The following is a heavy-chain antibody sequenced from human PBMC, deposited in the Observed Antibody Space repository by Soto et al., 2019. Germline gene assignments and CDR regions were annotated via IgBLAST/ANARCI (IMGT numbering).Heavy chain of an antibody. CDR1: GGTTSGYY. Sequence: PSETLSLTCTVSGGTTSGYYWNWIRQPPGKEQEWIGYIYYSGSTNYNPSLMRRVTRSVDTSKNPLSLTLPPVPGADTAVYYCAGHVCSSTRCSSYFVYWCQGPLVTVS. D-gene: IGHD2-2*01. CDR3: AGHVCSSTRCSSYFVY. J-gene: IGHJ4*02. CDR2: IYYSGST. V-gene: IGHV4-59*08.